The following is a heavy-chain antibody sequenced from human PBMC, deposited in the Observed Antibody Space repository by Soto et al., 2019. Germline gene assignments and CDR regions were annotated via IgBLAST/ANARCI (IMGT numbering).Heavy chain of an antibody. J-gene: IGHJ5*02. CDR2: IIPIFGTA. CDR3: ARAKTGSGGSCYSACWFDP. D-gene: IGHD2-15*01. V-gene: IGHV1-69*01. CDR1: GGTFSSYA. Sequence: QVQLVQSGAEVKKPGSSVKVSCKASGGTFSSYAISWVRQAPGQGLEWMGGIIPIFGTANYAQKFQGRVTITADESTSTAYMELSSLRSEDTAVYYCARAKTGSGGSCYSACWFDPWGQGTLVTVSS.